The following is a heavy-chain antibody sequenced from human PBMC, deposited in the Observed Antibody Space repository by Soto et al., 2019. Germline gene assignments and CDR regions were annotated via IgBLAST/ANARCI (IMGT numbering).Heavy chain of an antibody. J-gene: IGHJ4*02. CDR2: IIPIFGTT. D-gene: IGHD3-3*01. V-gene: IGHV1-69*01. CDR3: ARVFPDGWVEPGVVRGYLDT. CDR1: ADSFSSYG. Sequence: QVQLVQSGAEVKEPGSAVKVSCKAPADSFSSYGLSWVRQAPGQGLEWMGGIIPIFGTTNYEEKLQGRVTITADESTNTAYMELSSLRSEDTALYYCARVFPDGWVEPGVVRGYLDTWGRGTLVTVSS.